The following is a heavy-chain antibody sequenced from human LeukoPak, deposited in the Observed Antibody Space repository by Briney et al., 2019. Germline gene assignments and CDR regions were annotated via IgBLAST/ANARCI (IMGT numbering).Heavy chain of an antibody. CDR2: ISSSSSTI. CDR3: AKDATGTPPLRPGYYYYMDV. V-gene: IGHV3-48*01. Sequence: GGSLRLSCAASGFTFSSYSMNWVRQAPGKGPEWVSYISSSSSTIYYADSVKGRFTISRDNSKNTLYLQMNSLRAEDTAVYYCAKDATGTPPLRPGYYYYMDVWGKGTTVTVSS. D-gene: IGHD1-1*01. CDR1: GFTFSSYS. J-gene: IGHJ6*03.